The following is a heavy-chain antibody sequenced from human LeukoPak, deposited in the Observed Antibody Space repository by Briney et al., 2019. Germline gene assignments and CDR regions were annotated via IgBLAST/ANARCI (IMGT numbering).Heavy chain of an antibody. CDR3: AKTLPLSWELLEGIFDY. V-gene: IGHV3-23*01. Sequence: PGGSLRLSCAASGFTFSSYAMSWVRQAPGKGLEWVSAISGSGGSTYYADPVKGRFTISRDNSKNTLYLQMNSLRAEDTAVYYCAKTLPLSWELLEGIFDYWGQGTLVTVSS. CDR1: GFTFSSYA. CDR2: ISGSGGST. D-gene: IGHD1-26*01. J-gene: IGHJ4*02.